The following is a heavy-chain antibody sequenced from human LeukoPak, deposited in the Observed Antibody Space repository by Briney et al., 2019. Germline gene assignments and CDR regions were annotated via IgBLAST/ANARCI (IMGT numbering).Heavy chain of an antibody. J-gene: IGHJ4*02. CDR2: IYPSSGGT. CDR1: GYTFTNYH. D-gene: IGHD4-17*01. V-gene: IGHV1-2*06. CDR3: AKEDYGDLDY. Sequence: ASVKVSCKASGYTFTNYHMHWVRQAPGQGLEWMGRIYPSSGGTNYAQKFQGRITLTTDTSINTAYMELSRLRFDDTAVYYCAKEDYGDLDYWGQGTLVTVSS.